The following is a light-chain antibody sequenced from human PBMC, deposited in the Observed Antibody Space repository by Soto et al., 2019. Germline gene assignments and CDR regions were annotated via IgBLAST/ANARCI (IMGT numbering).Light chain of an antibody. CDR3: QQYNNWLWT. V-gene: IGKV3-15*01. Sequence: EIVMTQSPATLSVSPGERATLSCSASQSVSSNLAWYQQKPGQAPRLSIYGASTRATGIPARFSGSGSGTEFTLTISSLESEDFAVYYCQQYNNWLWTFGQGTKVEIK. J-gene: IGKJ1*01. CDR1: QSVSSN. CDR2: GAS.